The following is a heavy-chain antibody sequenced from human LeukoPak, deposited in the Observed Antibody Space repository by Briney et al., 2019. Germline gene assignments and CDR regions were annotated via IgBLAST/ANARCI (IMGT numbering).Heavy chain of an antibody. CDR3: ARDFGSSWYSYYYGMDV. V-gene: IGHV1-69*13. CDR2: IIPIFGTA. J-gene: IGHJ6*02. CDR1: GGTFSSYA. D-gene: IGHD6-13*01. Sequence: GASVKVSCKASGGTFSSYAISWVRQAPGQGLEWMGGIIPIFGTANYAQKFQGRVTITADESTSTAYMELSRLRSDDTAVYYCARDFGSSWYSYYYGMDVWGQGTTVTVSS.